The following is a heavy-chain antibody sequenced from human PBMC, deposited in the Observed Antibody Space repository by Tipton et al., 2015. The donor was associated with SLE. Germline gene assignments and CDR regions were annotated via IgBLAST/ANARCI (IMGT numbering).Heavy chain of an antibody. V-gene: IGHV4-4*02. CDR2: AYHGGIT. D-gene: IGHD1-26*01. Sequence: GLVKPSETLSLTCAVSGVSVSSDDWWTWVRQPPGKGLEWIGEAYHGGITYYNRSLESRVTISVDKSKNQFSLRLTSVTAADTAVYYCVRDRTGSYTLGLFDSWGQGTLVTVSS. J-gene: IGHJ4*02. CDR1: GVSVSSDDW. CDR3: VRDRTGSYTLGLFDS.